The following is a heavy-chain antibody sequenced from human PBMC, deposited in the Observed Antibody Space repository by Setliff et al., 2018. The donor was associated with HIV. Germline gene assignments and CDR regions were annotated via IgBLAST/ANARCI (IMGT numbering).Heavy chain of an antibody. J-gene: IGHJ4*02. CDR1: GFTFSTYW. Sequence: GGSLRLSCAASGFTFSTYWMSWFRQAPGRGLEWVGLVRGIAYGGTTEYAASVRGRFTISRDDSKNIAYLQMNSLKTEDTAVYFCTRDGGGDYGVYAPDYWGQGTLVTVSS. CDR2: VRGIAYGGTT. D-gene: IGHD4-17*01. CDR3: TRDGGGDYGVYAPDY. V-gene: IGHV3-49*03.